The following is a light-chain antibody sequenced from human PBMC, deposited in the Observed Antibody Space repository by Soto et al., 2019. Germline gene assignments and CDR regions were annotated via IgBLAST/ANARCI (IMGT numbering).Light chain of an antibody. CDR1: QDISSF. V-gene: IGKV1-16*02. J-gene: IGKJ4*01. Sequence: DIQMTQSPSSLSASVGDTVTITCRASQDISSFLAWFQQKPGEAPKSLIYAASSLQSGVPSKFSGSGAGTDFTLTISSLQPEDVATYYCQQYNSYPVTFGGGTKVEIK. CDR3: QQYNSYPVT. CDR2: AAS.